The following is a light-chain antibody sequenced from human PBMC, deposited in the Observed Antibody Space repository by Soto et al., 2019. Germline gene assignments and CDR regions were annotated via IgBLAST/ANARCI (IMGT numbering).Light chain of an antibody. CDR1: DSNIGENFD. V-gene: IGLV1-40*01. CDR3: QSYDSGLSGSV. Sequence: QSVLTQPPSVSGAPGQRVTISCTGSDSNIGENFDVHWYQQLPGTAPKLLIYGNNNRPSGVPDRFSASRSGTSASLAITGLQPEDEADYYCQSYDSGLSGSVFGGGTKVTVL. J-gene: IGLJ3*02. CDR2: GNN.